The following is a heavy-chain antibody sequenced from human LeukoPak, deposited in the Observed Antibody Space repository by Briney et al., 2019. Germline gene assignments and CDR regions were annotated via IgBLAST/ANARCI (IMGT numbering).Heavy chain of an antibody. V-gene: IGHV3-74*03. D-gene: IGHD1-26*01. J-gene: IGHJ4*02. CDR2: INSDGSDT. CDR1: GLTFSRYW. CDR3: ASEAGSGSYPWYFDY. Sequence: PGGSLRLSCAASGLTFSRYWMHWVRQAPGKGLVWVSRINSDGSDTTYADSVKGRFTISRDNAKNSLYLQMNSLRAEDTAVYYCASEAGSGSYPWYFDYWGQGTLVTVSS.